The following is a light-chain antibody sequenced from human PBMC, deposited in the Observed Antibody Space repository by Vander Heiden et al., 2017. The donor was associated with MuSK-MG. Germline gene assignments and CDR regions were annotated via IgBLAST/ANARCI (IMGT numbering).Light chain of an antibody. CDR2: EVS. CDR3: SSYAGIKNV. V-gene: IGLV2-8*01. Sequence: HSALTQPPSASGSPGRSVTISCTGTSRDVGGYNYFTWYQQHPGKVPTLLIYEVSKRPSGVPDRFSGSRSVNTASLTVSGLQDEDEADYYCSSYAGIKNVFGTGTKVTVL. CDR1: SRDVGGYNY. J-gene: IGLJ1*01.